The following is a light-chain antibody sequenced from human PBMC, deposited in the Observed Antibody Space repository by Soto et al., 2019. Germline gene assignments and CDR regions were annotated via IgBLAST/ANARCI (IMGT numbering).Light chain of an antibody. V-gene: IGKV1-27*01. CDR1: QDISDH. CDR3: QRYNRTPRT. Sequence: DFQMTQSPSSLSASVGARVTITCRASQDISDHLAWYQHKPGKVPKLLIYEASTLQSGVPSRFSGGGFGTDFTLTISSLQPEDVAIYYCQRYNRTPRTFGQGTKVELK. CDR2: EAS. J-gene: IGKJ1*01.